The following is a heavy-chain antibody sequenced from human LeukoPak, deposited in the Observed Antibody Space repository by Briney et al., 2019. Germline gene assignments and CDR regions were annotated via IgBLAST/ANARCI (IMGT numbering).Heavy chain of an antibody. CDR1: GFTFSSYG. J-gene: IGHJ4*02. CDR2: IWYDGSNK. Sequence: PGGSLRLSCAASGFTFSSYGMHWVRQAPGKGLEWVAVIWYDGSNKYCADSVKGRFTISRDNSKNTLYLQMNSLRAEDTAVYYCARDSKPRSYGYKPIDYWGQGTLVTVSS. D-gene: IGHD5-18*01. V-gene: IGHV3-33*01. CDR3: ARDSKPRSYGYKPIDY.